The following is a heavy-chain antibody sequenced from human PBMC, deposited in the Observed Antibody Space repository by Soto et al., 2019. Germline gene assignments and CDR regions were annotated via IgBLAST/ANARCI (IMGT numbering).Heavy chain of an antibody. CDR2: IWYDGSNK. Sequence: QVQLVESGGGVVQPGRSLRLSCAASGFTFSSYGMHWVRQAPGKGLEWVAVIWYDGSNKYYADSVKGRFTISRDNSKNTLYLQMNSLRAEDTAVYYCARDGWGIEACTTTIANVHDAFDIWGQGTMVTVSS. CDR1: GFTFSSYG. CDR3: ARDGWGIEACTTTIANVHDAFDI. V-gene: IGHV3-33*01. J-gene: IGHJ3*02. D-gene: IGHD6-13*01.